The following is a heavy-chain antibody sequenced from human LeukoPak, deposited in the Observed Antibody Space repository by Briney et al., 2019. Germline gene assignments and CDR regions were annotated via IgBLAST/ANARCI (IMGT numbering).Heavy chain of an antibody. CDR1: GDSVTTYY. D-gene: IGHD3-22*01. CDR2: VYYSGSA. V-gene: IGHV4-59*02. J-gene: IGHJ4*02. Sequence: SETLSLTCTVSGDSVTTYYWSWIRQPPGKGLEWLGYVYYSGSATYNPSLKSRVTMSVDTSNNQFSLKLSSVTAADTAMYYCAREGDYYDSGGYYRIDFWGQGTLVTVSS. CDR3: AREGDYYDSGGYYRIDF.